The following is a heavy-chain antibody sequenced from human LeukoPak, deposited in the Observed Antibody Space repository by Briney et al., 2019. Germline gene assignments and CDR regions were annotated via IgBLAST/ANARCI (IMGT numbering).Heavy chain of an antibody. V-gene: IGHV4-34*01. CDR1: GGSFSGYY. Sequence: SETLSLTCAVYGGSFSGYYWSWIRQPPGKGLEWIGEINHSGSTNYNPSLKSRVTISVDTSKNQFSLKLSSVTAADTAVYYCAREEYYDSSGYYYGDYWGQGTLVTDSS. J-gene: IGHJ4*02. CDR3: AREEYYDSSGYYYGDY. CDR2: INHSGST. D-gene: IGHD3-22*01.